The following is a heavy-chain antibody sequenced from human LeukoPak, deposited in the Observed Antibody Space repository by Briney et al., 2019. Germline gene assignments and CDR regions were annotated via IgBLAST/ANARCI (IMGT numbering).Heavy chain of an antibody. CDR2: ISSSSSYI. Sequence: GGSLRLSCAASGFTFSSYSMNWVRQAPGKGLEWVSSISSSSSYIYYADSVKGRFTISRDNAKNTLYLQMNSLRAEDTAVYYCARGGGYSYNNWFDPWGQGTLVIVSS. V-gene: IGHV3-21*01. J-gene: IGHJ5*02. CDR1: GFTFSSYS. D-gene: IGHD5-18*01. CDR3: ARGGGYSYNNWFDP.